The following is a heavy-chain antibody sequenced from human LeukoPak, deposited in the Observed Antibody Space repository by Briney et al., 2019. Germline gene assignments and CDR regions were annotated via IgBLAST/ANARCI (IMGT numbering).Heavy chain of an antibody. Sequence: GGSLRLSCAASGFTFSSYAMHWVRQAPGKGLEWVAVISYDGSNKYSADSVKGRFTISRDNSKNTLYLQMNSLRAEDTAVYYCASLHSSSWYMFDYWGQGTLVTVSS. V-gene: IGHV3-30-3*01. CDR1: GFTFSSYA. CDR2: ISYDGSNK. D-gene: IGHD6-13*01. J-gene: IGHJ4*02. CDR3: ASLHSSSWYMFDY.